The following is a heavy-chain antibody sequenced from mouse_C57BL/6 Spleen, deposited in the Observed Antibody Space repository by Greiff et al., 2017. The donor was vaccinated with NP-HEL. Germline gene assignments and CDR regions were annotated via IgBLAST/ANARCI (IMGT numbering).Heavy chain of an antibody. Sequence: VQLQQPGAELVMPGASVKLSCKASGYTFTSYWMHWVKQRPGQGLEWIGEIDPSDSYTNYNQKFKGKSTLTVDKSSSTAYMQLSSLTSEDSAVYYCARRGNYYGSSYDNFDYWGQGTTLTVSS. CDR2: IDPSDSYT. D-gene: IGHD1-1*01. J-gene: IGHJ2*01. CDR1: GYTFTSYW. CDR3: ARRGNYYGSSYDNFDY. V-gene: IGHV1-69*01.